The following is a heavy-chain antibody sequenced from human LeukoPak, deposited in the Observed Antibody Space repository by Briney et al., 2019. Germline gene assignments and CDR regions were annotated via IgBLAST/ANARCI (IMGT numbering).Heavy chain of an antibody. CDR2: IYYSGST. CDR3: ARGAAYYDILTGYYNGYFQH. D-gene: IGHD3-9*01. J-gene: IGHJ1*01. CDR1: GGSISSYY. Sequence: SETLSLTCTVSGGSISSYYWSWIRQPPGKGLEWIWYIYYSGSTNYNPSLKSRVTISVDTSKNQFSLKLSSVTAADTAVYYCARGAAYYDILTGYYNGYFQHWGQGTLVTVSS. V-gene: IGHV4-59*01.